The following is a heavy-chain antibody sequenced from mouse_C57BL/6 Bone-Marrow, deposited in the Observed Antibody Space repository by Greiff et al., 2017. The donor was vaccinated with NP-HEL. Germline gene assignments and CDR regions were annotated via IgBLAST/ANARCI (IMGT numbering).Heavy chain of an antibody. J-gene: IGHJ1*03. CDR2: IDPENGDT. CDR1: GFNIKDDY. D-gene: IGHD1-1*01. V-gene: IGHV14-4*01. Sequence: VQLQQSGAELVRPGASVKLSCTASGFNIKDDYMHWVKQRPEQGLEWIGWIDPENGDTEYASKFQGKATITADTSSNTAYLQLSSLTSEDTAVYYCTANYGYWYLDVGGTGTTVTVSA. CDR3: TANYGYWYLDV.